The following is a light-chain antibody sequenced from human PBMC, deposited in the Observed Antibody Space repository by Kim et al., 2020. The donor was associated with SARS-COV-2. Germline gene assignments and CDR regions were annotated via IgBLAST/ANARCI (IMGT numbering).Light chain of an antibody. V-gene: IGKV3-20*01. CDR2: GAS. CDR3: QQYGSAPRNT. CDR1: QSVSSSY. J-gene: IGKJ2*01. Sequence: SPGERATLACRASQSVSSSYLAWYQQKPGQAPRLLIYGASSRATGIPDSFSGSGSGTDFTLTISRLEPEDFAVYYCQQYGSAPRNTFGQGTKLEI.